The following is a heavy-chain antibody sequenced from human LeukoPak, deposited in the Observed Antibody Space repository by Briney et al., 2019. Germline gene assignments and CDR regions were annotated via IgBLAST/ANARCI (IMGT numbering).Heavy chain of an antibody. J-gene: IGHJ4*02. CDR2: IDPSGGST. CDR3: ARESISIWPDY. V-gene: IGHV1-46*01. D-gene: IGHD3-3*02. CDR1: GYTFTSYY. Sequence: GASVKVSCKASGYTFTSYYMHWVRQAPGQGLEWMGIIDPSGGSTSYAQRFQGRVTMTRDTSTSTVYMELSSLRSEDTAVYYCARESISIWPDYWGQGTLVTVSS.